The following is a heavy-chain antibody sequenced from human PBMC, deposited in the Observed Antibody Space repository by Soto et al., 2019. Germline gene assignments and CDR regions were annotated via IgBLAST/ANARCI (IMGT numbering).Heavy chain of an antibody. J-gene: IGHJ5*02. CDR3: ATTARIPLNRFDP. Sequence: EVHLEQSGAEVKKPGATVKISCKVSGFSFTADYIHWVQQAPGKGLEWVGLIDPEDGETIYADKFHGRVTITADTSTDTVYMELTSLRPEDTAVYYCATTARIPLNRFDPWGQGILVTVSS. D-gene: IGHD2-21*02. CDR1: GFSFTADY. V-gene: IGHV1-69-2*01. CDR2: IDPEDGET.